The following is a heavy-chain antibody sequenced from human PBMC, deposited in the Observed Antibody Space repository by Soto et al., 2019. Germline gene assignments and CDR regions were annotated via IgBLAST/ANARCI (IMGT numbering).Heavy chain of an antibody. CDR3: ARVVAGIAASFDY. J-gene: IGHJ4*02. D-gene: IGHD6-13*01. CDR1: GGTFSSYA. CDR2: IIPIFGTA. Sequence: QVQLVQSGAEVKKPGSSVKVSCKASGGTFSSYAISWVRQAPGQGLEWMGGIIPIFGTANYAQKFQGRVTISAEESTSTAYMELRSLRSVDTAVYYCARVVAGIAASFDYWGQGILVTVSS. V-gene: IGHV1-69*01.